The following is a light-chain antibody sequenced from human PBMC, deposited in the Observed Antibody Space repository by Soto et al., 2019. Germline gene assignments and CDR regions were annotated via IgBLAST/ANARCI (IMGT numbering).Light chain of an antibody. V-gene: IGKV3-15*01. J-gene: IGKJ1*01. Sequence: LVMTQSPPTLSVSPGERATLSCRASQSVSSNLAWYQQKPGQAPRLLIYGASTRATGIPARFSGSGSGTEFTLTISSLQSEDFAVYYCQQYNNWPLFGQGTKVDIK. CDR1: QSVSSN. CDR2: GAS. CDR3: QQYNNWPL.